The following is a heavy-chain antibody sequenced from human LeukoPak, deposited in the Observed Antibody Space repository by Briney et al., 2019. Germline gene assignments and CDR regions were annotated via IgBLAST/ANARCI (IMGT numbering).Heavy chain of an antibody. D-gene: IGHD3-3*01. V-gene: IGHV3-11*01. Sequence: GGSLRLSCAASGFTFSDYYMSWIRQAPGKGLEWVSYISSSGSTIYYADSVKGRFTISRDNAKNSLYLQMNSLRAEDTAVYYCARGSVEVSVYYDFWSGYYAHLDYWGQGTLVTVSS. CDR1: GFTFSDYY. J-gene: IGHJ4*02. CDR3: ARGSVEVSVYYDFWSGYYAHLDY. CDR2: ISSSGSTI.